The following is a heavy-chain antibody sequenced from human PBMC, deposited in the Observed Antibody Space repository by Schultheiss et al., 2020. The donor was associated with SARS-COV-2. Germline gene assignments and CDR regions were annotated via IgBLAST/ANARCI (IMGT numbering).Heavy chain of an antibody. CDR2: ISWNSGSI. Sequence: SLKISCAASGFTFDDYAMHWVRQAPGKGLEWVSGISWNSGSIGYADSVKGRFTISRDNAKNTLYLQMNSLRAEDTAVYYCARVKWGSLTYYDFWSGNPIPYYGMDVWGQGTTVTVSS. D-gene: IGHD3-3*01. CDR3: ARVKWGSLTYYDFWSGNPIPYYGMDV. CDR1: GFTFDDYA. V-gene: IGHV3-9*01. J-gene: IGHJ6*02.